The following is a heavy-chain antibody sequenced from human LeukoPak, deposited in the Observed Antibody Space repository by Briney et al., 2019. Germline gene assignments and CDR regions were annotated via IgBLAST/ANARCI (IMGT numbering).Heavy chain of an antibody. V-gene: IGHV1-8*03. CDR1: GYTFTSYD. J-gene: IGHJ5*02. D-gene: IGHD2-2*01. CDR3: ARSGMAVVVPAAIKLPLRLLAPNWFDP. Sequence: ASVKVSCKASGYTFTSYDINWVRQATGQGLEWMGWMNPNSGNTGYTQKFQGRVTITRNTSISTAYMELSSLRSEDTAVYYCARSGMAVVVPAAIKLPLRLLAPNWFDPWGQGTLVTVSS. CDR2: MNPNSGNT.